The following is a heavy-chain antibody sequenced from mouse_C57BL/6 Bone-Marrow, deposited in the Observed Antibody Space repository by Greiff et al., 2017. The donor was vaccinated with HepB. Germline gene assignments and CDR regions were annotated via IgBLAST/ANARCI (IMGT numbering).Heavy chain of an antibody. CDR1: GFNIKDDY. Sequence: VQLQQSGAELVRPGASVKLSCTASGFNIKDDYMHWVKQRPEQGLEWIGWIDPENGDTEYASKFQGKATITADTSSNTAYLQLSSLTSEDTAVYCWLYGNYLSMDYWGQGTSVTVSS. V-gene: IGHV14-4*01. J-gene: IGHJ4*01. CDR2: IDPENGDT. CDR3: LYGNYLSMDY. D-gene: IGHD2-1*01.